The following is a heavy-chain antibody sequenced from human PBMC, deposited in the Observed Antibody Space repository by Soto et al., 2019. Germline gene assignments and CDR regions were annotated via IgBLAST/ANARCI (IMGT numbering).Heavy chain of an antibody. CDR1: GGSITSGGYY. CDR2: ISYSGRT. V-gene: IGHV4-31*03. J-gene: IGHJ4*02. Sequence: QVQLQESGPGLVKPSQTLSLTCTVSGGSITSGGYYWSWVRQHPGGGLEWIGYISYSGRTYYNPSLNSRLTISVDTSKNQFSLRLISVTAADTAVYHCARSVRLGDLSLRYWGQGTLVTVSS. CDR3: ARSVRLGDLSLRY. D-gene: IGHD3-16*02.